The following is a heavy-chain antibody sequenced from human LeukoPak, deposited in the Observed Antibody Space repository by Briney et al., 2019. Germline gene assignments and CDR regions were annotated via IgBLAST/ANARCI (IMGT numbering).Heavy chain of an antibody. J-gene: IGHJ4*02. CDR1: GYNCTNYW. CDR3: ARRGDSYGRFDY. Sequence: GESLKISCKASGYNCTNYWIGWVRQMPGKGLEWIGIISPGDSDKRYSPSFQGQVTIPADKSICTAYLQWSSLKASDTAMYYCARRGDSYGRFDYWGQGILVTVSS. CDR2: ISPGDSDK. D-gene: IGHD5-18*01. V-gene: IGHV5-51*01.